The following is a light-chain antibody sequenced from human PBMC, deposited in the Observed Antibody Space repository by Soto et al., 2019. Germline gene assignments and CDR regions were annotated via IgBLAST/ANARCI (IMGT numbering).Light chain of an antibody. CDR2: AAS. CDR3: QQSYILPLT. CDR1: QGINSW. Sequence: DIQMTQSPSSVSASIGDRVTITCRASQGINSWLTWYQQKPGKAPKLLIYAASSLHSGVPSRFSGSGSGTDFTLAISSLQPEDFATYYCQQSYILPLTFGGGTTVEIK. V-gene: IGKV1-12*01. J-gene: IGKJ4*01.